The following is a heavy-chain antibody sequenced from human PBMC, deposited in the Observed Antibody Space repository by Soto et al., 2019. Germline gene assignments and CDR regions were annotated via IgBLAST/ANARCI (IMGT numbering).Heavy chain of an antibody. V-gene: IGHV4-4*07. Sequence: SGTLSLTCRASGADINTYSCTWIRQPPGKGLEWIGRIYTSASINYNPSLRGRVTLSVDTSTNQVSLKLASVTAADTAVYYCARDPEATYIFYFGMDVWGPRTTVTLSS. D-gene: IGHD5-12*01. J-gene: IGHJ6*02. CDR2: IYTSASI. CDR1: GADINTYS. CDR3: ARDPEATYIFYFGMDV.